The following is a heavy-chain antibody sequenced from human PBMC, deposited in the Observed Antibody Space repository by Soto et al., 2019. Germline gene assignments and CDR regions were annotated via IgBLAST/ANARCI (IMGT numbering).Heavy chain of an antibody. J-gene: IGHJ6*02. CDR2: INPNSGGT. Sequence: RASVKVSCKASGYTFTGYYMHWVRQAPGQGLGWMGWINPNSGGTNYAQKFQGWVTMTRDTSISTAYMELSRLRSDDTAVYYCASQSTRAYGGYGSGYYGMDVWGQRPTLTVSS. D-gene: IGHD5-12*01. CDR1: GYTFTGYY. CDR3: ASQSTRAYGGYGSGYYGMDV. V-gene: IGHV1-2*04.